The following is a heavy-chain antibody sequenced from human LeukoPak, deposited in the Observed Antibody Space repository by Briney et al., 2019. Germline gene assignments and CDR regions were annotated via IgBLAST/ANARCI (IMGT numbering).Heavy chain of an antibody. D-gene: IGHD6-19*01. CDR1: GGSFSDYY. CDR2: INHSGST. J-gene: IGHJ4*02. CDR3: ASTPTGYSSGCYGF. Sequence: SETLSPTCAVYGGSFSDYYWSWIRQPPGKGLEWIGEINHSGSTNYNPSLKSRVTISVDTSKNQFSLKLSSVTAADTAVYYCASTPTGYSSGCYGFWGQGTLVTVSS. V-gene: IGHV4-34*01.